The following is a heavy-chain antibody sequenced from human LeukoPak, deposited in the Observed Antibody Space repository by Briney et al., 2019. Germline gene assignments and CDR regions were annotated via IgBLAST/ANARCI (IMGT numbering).Heavy chain of an antibody. J-gene: IGHJ4*02. CDR2: ISSSGSTI. Sequence: GGSLRLSCAASGFTFSSYGMHWVRQAPGKGLEWVSYISSSGSTIYYADSVKGRFTISRDNAKNSLYLQMNSLRAEDTAVYYCARGLYYYDSSGYLNWGQGTLVTVSS. CDR3: ARGLYYYDSSGYLN. V-gene: IGHV3-48*04. D-gene: IGHD3-22*01. CDR1: GFTFSSYG.